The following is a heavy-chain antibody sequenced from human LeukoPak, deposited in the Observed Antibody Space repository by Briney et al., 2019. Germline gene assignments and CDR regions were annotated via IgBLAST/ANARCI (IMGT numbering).Heavy chain of an antibody. CDR1: GYTFSSYY. Sequence: GASVKVSCKASGYTFSSYYMHWVRQGPGQGLEWMGIINTSGGSTTYAQKFQGRVTMTRDTSTSKVYMELSSLTSEDTAVYYCARDPWDYDSSGYYYDCWGQGTLVAVSS. D-gene: IGHD3-22*01. CDR3: ARDPWDYDSSGYYYDC. CDR2: INTSGGST. J-gene: IGHJ4*02. V-gene: IGHV1-46*01.